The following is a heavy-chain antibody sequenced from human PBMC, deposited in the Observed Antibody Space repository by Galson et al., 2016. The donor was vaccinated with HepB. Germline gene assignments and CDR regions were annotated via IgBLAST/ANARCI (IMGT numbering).Heavy chain of an antibody. D-gene: IGHD3-16*01. J-gene: IGHJ4*02. CDR2: IYWDDDK. CDR3: AHSFPPSRGGENMKH. CDR1: GFSLSTHGVG. V-gene: IGHV2-5*02. Sequence: PALVKPTQTLTLTCTVSGFSLSTHGVGVAWIRQPPGKPLEWLALIYWDDDKQYSPSLKSRLTISKGASKDAVVLTMTNMDPVDTGTYYCAHSFPPSRGGENMKHWGQGTLITVS.